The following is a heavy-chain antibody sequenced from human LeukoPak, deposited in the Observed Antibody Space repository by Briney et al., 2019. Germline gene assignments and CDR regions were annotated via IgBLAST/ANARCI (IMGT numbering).Heavy chain of an antibody. CDR2: ISGSGGST. V-gene: IGHV3-23*01. J-gene: IGHJ4*02. D-gene: IGHD6-19*01. CDR3: AKDPTIAVAGYFDY. Sequence: GGSLKLSCAASGFTFSSYAMSWVRQAPGKGLEWVSAISGSGGSTYYADSVKGRFTISRDNSKNTLYLQMNSLRAEDTAVYYCAKDPTIAVAGYFDYWGQGTLVTVSS. CDR1: GFTFSSYA.